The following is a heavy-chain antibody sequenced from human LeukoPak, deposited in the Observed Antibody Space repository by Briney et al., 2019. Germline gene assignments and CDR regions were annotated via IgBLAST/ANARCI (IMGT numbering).Heavy chain of an antibody. CDR1: GFDFSTYA. CDR3: ARIPEY. Sequence: GGSLRLSCAASGFDFSTYAMHWVRLTPGKGLEFVSAISKSGDDTSYGNDVKGRFTISRHNIKNTVDLEMGSLRVDDTGIYYCARIPEYWGQGTVVTVSS. D-gene: IGHD2-2*01. J-gene: IGHJ1*01. CDR2: ISKSGDDT. V-gene: IGHV3-64*01.